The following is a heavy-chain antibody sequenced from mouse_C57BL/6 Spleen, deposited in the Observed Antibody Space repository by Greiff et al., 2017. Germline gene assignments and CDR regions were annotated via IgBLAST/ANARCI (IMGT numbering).Heavy chain of an antibody. CDR1: GYTFTEYT. J-gene: IGHJ1*03. CDR2: FYPGSGSI. V-gene: IGHV1-62-2*01. D-gene: IGHD1-1*01. Sequence: VQLQESGAELVKPGASVKLSCKASGYTFTEYTIHWVKQRSGQGLEWIGWFYPGSGSIKYNEKFKDKATLTADKSSSTVYMELSRLTSEDSAVYFCARHEEDPNYYGRYFDVWGTGTTVTVSS. CDR3: ARHEEDPNYYGRYFDV.